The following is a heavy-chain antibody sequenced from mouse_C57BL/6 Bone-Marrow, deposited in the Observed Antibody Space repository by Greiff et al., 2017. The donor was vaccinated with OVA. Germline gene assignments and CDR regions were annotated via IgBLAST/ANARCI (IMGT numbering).Heavy chain of an antibody. Sequence: EVKVVESGPGLAKPSQTLSLTCSVTGYSITSDYWNWIRKFPGNKLEYMGYISYSGSTYYNPSLKSRISITRDTSKNQYYLQLNSVTTEDTATYYCARWPFYGNYDSWYFDVWGTGTTVTVSS. D-gene: IGHD2-1*01. J-gene: IGHJ1*03. CDR3: ARWPFYGNYDSWYFDV. CDR1: GYSITSDY. V-gene: IGHV3-8*01. CDR2: ISYSGST.